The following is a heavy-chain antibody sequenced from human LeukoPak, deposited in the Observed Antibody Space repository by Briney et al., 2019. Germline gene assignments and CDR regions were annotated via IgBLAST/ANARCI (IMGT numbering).Heavy chain of an antibody. CDR1: GFTFSSYE. CDR2: ISSSGSTI. Sequence: GGSLRLSCAACGFTFSSYEMNWVRQAPGKGLEWVSYISSSGSTIYYADSVKGRFTISRDNAKNSLYLQMNSLRAEDTAVYYCAKDLVVGATFSSSAFDIWGQGTMVTVSS. J-gene: IGHJ3*02. V-gene: IGHV3-48*03. D-gene: IGHD1-26*01. CDR3: AKDLVVGATFSSSAFDI.